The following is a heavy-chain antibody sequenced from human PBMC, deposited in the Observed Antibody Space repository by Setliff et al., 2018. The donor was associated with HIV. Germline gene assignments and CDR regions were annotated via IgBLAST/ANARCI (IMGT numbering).Heavy chain of an antibody. J-gene: IGHJ1*01. D-gene: IGHD3-22*01. CDR1: GFNFEDYA. CDR3: AKSDHFYYDNSGWMAYFQH. CDR2: ITWNSGFI. V-gene: IGHV3-9*01. Sequence: LRLSCAASGFNFEDYAMHWVRQGPGKGLEWVSGITWNSGFIAYADSVKGRFTISRDNAKNSLYLQMYSLRTEDTALYYCAKSDHFYYDNSGWMAYFQHWGQGTLVTVSS.